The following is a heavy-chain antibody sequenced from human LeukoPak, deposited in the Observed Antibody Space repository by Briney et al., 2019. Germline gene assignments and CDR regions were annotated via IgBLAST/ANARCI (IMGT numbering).Heavy chain of an antibody. CDR1: GGSISSSSYY. J-gene: IGHJ3*01. D-gene: IGHD3-10*01. V-gene: IGHV4-39*01. Sequence: SETLSLTCTVSGGSISSSSYYWGWIRQPPGKGLEWIGSIYYSGSTYYNPSLKSLVTISVDTSKNQFSLKLSSVTAADTAVYYCAKPSNYYGSATDAFDFWGQGTMVTVSS. CDR2: IYYSGST. CDR3: AKPSNYYGSATDAFDF.